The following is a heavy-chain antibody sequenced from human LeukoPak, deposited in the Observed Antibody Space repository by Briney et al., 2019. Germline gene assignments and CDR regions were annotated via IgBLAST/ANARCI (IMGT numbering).Heavy chain of an antibody. CDR1: GGSFSGYY. CDR3: ARTQLERPFDP. D-gene: IGHD1-1*01. J-gene: IGHJ5*02. Sequence: SETLSLTCAVYGGSFSGYYWSWIRQPPGKGLEWIGEINHSGSTNYNPSLKSRVTISVDTSKNQFSLKLSSVTAADTAVYYCARTQLERPFDPWGQGTLVTVSS. CDR2: INHSGST. V-gene: IGHV4-34*01.